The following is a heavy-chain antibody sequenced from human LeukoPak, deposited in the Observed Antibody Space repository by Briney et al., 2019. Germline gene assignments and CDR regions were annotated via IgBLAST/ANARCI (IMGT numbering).Heavy chain of an antibody. CDR3: ARASGDIVETATMGSY. V-gene: IGHV3-21*01. CDR2: ISSSSSSI. D-gene: IGHD5-18*01. Sequence: GGSLRLSCAASGFTFNRYSVNWVRQAPGKGLEWVSSISSSSSSIYYADSVKGRFTISRANAKNSLYLQMNSLRAEDTAVYYCARASGDIVETATMGSYWGQGTLVTVSS. CDR1: GFTFNRYS. J-gene: IGHJ4*02.